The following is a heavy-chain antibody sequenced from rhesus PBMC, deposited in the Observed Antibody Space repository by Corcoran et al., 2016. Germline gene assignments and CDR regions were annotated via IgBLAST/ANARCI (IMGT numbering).Heavy chain of an antibody. CDR3: ARDRSSSYEAAFDF. Sequence: QLQLQESGPGLVKPSETLSLTCAVSGGSISSNYWSWIRQPPGKGLGWVGRISGSGGTTDYNPSLKSRVTISTDTSKNQFFLRLSFVTAADTAVYYCARDRSSSYEAAFDFWGQGLRVIVSS. D-gene: IGHD6-43*01. J-gene: IGHJ3*01. CDR1: GGSISSNY. V-gene: IGHV4-173*01. CDR2: ISGSGGTT.